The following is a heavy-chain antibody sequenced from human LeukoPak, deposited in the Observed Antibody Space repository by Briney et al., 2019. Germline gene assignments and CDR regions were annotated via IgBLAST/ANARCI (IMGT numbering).Heavy chain of an antibody. CDR3: ARSLSTGPSAAGDAFYFYYGMDV. CDR1: GGSISSHY. V-gene: IGHV4-59*11. Sequence: SETLSLICNVSGGSISSHYWSWIRQPPGKGLEWIAYIHYSGSTNYNPSLTSRATISVDTSKNQFSLKLTSVTAADTAVYYCARSLSTGPSAAGDAFYFYYGMDVWGQGTTVTVSS. J-gene: IGHJ6*02. CDR2: IHYSGST. D-gene: IGHD6-13*01.